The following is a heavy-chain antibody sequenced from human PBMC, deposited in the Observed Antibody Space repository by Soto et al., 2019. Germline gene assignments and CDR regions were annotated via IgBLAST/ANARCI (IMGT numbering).Heavy chain of an antibody. CDR3: ARVGYYYDSSGRYWYFAL. CDR1: GYTFTSYY. CDR2: INPSGGST. V-gene: IGHV1-46*01. J-gene: IGHJ2*01. Sequence: QVQLVQSGAEVKKPGASVKVSCKASGYTFTSYYMHWVRQAPGQGLEWMGIINPSGGSTSYAQKFQGRVTMTRDTSTSTVYMELSSLRSEDTAVYYCARVGYYYDSSGRYWYFALWGRGTLVTVSS. D-gene: IGHD3-22*01.